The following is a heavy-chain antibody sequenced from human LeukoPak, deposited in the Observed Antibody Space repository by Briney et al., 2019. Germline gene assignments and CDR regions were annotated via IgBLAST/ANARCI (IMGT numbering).Heavy chain of an antibody. CDR2: ISYDGSNK. J-gene: IGHJ3*02. CDR1: GFTFSSYA. Sequence: GGSLRLSCAASGFTFSSYAMHWVRQAPGKGLERVAVISYDGSNKYYADSVKGRFTISRDNSKNTLYLQMNSLRAEDTAVYYCAVGYSYGDAFDIWGQGTMVTVSS. D-gene: IGHD5-18*01. CDR3: AVGYSYGDAFDI. V-gene: IGHV3-30*04.